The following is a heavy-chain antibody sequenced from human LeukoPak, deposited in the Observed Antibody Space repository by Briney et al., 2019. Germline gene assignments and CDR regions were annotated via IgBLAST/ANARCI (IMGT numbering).Heavy chain of an antibody. CDR1: GYTFTSYG. Sequence: ASVKVSFKASGYTFTSYGISWVRQAPGQGLEWMGWISAYNGNTNYAQKLQGRVTMTTDTSTSTAYMELRSLRSDDTAVYYCARSKAGLRFLEWLSLGYMDVWGKGTTVTVSS. V-gene: IGHV1-18*01. CDR3: ARSKAGLRFLEWLSLGYMDV. J-gene: IGHJ6*03. CDR2: ISAYNGNT. D-gene: IGHD3-3*01.